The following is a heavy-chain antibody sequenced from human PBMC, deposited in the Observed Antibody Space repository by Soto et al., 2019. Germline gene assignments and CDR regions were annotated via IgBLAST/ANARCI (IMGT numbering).Heavy chain of an antibody. D-gene: IGHD3-22*01. CDR1: GGTFSNYA. Sequence: QVQLVQSGAEVKKPGSSVKVSCKASGGTFSNYALSWVRQAPGQGLEWMGEIIPIFGTTNNAQKFQGRVTITAAEAXXTAYMELSSLRSADTAVYYCASRGARDYYDTSGYAWGQGTLVTVSS. V-gene: IGHV1-69*12. CDR2: IIPIFGTT. J-gene: IGHJ1*01. CDR3: ASRGARDYYDTSGYA.